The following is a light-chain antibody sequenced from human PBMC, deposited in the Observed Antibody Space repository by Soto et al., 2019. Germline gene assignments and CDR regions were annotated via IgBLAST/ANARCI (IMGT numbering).Light chain of an antibody. J-gene: IGLJ3*02. CDR1: SSNIGSNT. Sequence: QVVLTQPPSASGTPGQRVTISCSGSSSNIGSNTVNWYQQLPGTAPKLLIYSNNQRPSGVPDRFSGSKSGTSASLAISGLQSEDEADYYCAAWDDSLNGFWVFGGGTKLTVL. CDR3: AAWDDSLNGFWV. CDR2: SNN. V-gene: IGLV1-44*01.